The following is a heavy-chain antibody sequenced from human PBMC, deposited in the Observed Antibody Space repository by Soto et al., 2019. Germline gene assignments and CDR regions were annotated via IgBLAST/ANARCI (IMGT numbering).Heavy chain of an antibody. CDR3: ATDHDNTDAFDI. D-gene: IGHD2-2*02. CDR1: GYTFTGYY. Sequence: ASVKVSCKASGYTFTGYYMHWVRQAPGQGLEWMGWINPNSGGTNYAQKFQDWVTMTRDTSISTAYMELSRLRSDDTAVYYCATDHDNTDAFDIWGQGTMVTVSS. J-gene: IGHJ3*02. V-gene: IGHV1-2*04. CDR2: INPNSGGT.